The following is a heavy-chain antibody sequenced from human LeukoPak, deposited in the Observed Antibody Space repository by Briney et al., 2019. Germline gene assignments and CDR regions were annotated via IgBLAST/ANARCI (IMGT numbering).Heavy chain of an antibody. CDR3: ASEEMEWGSSTSCQLDH. D-gene: IGHD2-2*01. Sequence: ASVKVSCKASGYTFTSYYMHWVRQAPGQGLEWMGIINPSGGSTSYAQKFQGRVTMTRDTSTSTVYMELSSLRSEDTAVYYCASEEMEWGSSTSCQLDHWGQGTLVTVSS. CDR1: GYTFTSYY. J-gene: IGHJ4*02. CDR2: INPSGGST. V-gene: IGHV1-46*01.